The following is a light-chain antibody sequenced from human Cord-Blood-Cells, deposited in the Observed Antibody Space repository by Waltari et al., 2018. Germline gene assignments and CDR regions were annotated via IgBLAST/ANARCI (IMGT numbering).Light chain of an antibody. J-gene: IGKJ3*01. CDR2: WAS. CDR1: QSVLYSSNTKNY. CDR3: QQYYSTPFT. Sequence: DIVMTQSPDSLAVSLGERATINCKSSQSVLYSSNTKNYLAWYQQKPGQPPKLLIYWASTRESGLPDRFSGSGSGTDFTLTISSLQAEDVAVYYCQQYYSTPFTFGPGTKVDIK. V-gene: IGKV4-1*01.